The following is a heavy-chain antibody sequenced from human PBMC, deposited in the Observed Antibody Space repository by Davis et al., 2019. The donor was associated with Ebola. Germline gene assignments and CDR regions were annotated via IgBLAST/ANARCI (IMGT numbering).Heavy chain of an antibody. V-gene: IGHV3-7*01. D-gene: IGHD5-18*01. CDR1: GFTFSSSW. J-gene: IGHJ6*02. CDR2: IKADGSAK. Sequence: GESLKISCAASGFTFSSSWMTWVRQAPEKGLEWVATIKADGSAKYYADSVKGRFTISRDNSKNTLYLQMNSLRAEDTAVYYCARDPNDPDTAMASFYYYYGMDVWGQGTTVTVSS. CDR3: ARDPNDPDTAMASFYYYYGMDV.